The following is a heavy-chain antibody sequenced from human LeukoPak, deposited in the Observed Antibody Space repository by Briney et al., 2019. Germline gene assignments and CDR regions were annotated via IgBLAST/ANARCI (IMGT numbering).Heavy chain of an antibody. V-gene: IGHV4-39*01. J-gene: IGHJ5*02. CDR3: ARQAVATALAWFDP. CDR1: DGSFSGYY. D-gene: IGHD6-19*01. Sequence: SETLSLTCTVYDGSFSGYYWGWIRQPPGKGLEWIASIYYTGSTFYNPSLKSRVTISVDTSKNQFSLRLSSVTAADTAVYYCARQAVATALAWFDPWGQGTLVTVSS. CDR2: IYYTGST.